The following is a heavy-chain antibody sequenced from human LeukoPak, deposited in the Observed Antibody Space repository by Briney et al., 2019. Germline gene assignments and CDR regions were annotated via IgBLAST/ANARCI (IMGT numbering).Heavy chain of an antibody. J-gene: IGHJ4*02. V-gene: IGHV4-61*02. CDR3: ARDRSMIVTN. D-gene: IGHD3-22*01. Sequence: SETLALTCTVSGGSISSGSYYWSWIRQPAGKGLEWIGRIYTSGSTNYNPSLKSRVTVSVDTSKNQFSLKLSAVTAAHTAVYYCARDRSMIVTNWGQGTLVTVSS. CDR1: GGSISSGSYY. CDR2: IYTSGST.